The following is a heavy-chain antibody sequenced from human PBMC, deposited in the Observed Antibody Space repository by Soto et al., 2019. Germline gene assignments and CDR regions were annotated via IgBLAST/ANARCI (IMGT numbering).Heavy chain of an antibody. V-gene: IGHV3-48*03. CDR1: GFSFSSFA. D-gene: IGHD5-18*01. J-gene: IGHJ4*02. CDR2: ISDDGASM. CDR3: ARENSVQAWLHHFDH. Sequence: PGGSLRLSCEASGFSFSSFAMNWVRQAPGRGLEWVSYISDDGASMYYADSLKGRFTISRDNAKNSLSLQMNNLRAEDTAVYYCARENSVQAWLHHFDHWGLGTLVTVSS.